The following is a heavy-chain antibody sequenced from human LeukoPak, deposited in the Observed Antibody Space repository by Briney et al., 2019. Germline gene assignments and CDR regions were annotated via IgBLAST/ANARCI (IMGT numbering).Heavy chain of an antibody. CDR3: ARGKIAADI. V-gene: IGHV3-48*01. CDR1: GFTFSSYS. CDR2: ISSSSSTI. Sequence: GGSLRLSCAASGFTFSSYSMNRVRQAPGKGLEWVSYISSSSSTIYYADSVKGRFTISRDNAKNSLYLQMNSLRAEDTAVYYCARGKIAADIWGQGTLVTVSS. J-gene: IGHJ4*02. D-gene: IGHD6-13*01.